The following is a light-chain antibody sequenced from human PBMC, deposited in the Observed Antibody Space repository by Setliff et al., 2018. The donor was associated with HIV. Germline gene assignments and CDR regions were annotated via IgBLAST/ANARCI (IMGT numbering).Light chain of an antibody. CDR1: SSDVGGYNY. J-gene: IGLJ1*01. V-gene: IGLV2-14*01. CDR3: SSYTNSITPDV. Sequence: QSALTQPASVSGSPGQSITISCTGTSSDVGGYNYVSWYQQHPGKDPKLMIYEVSNRPSGVSNRFSGSKSGNTASLTISGLQAEDEADYYCSSYTNSITPDVFGSGTKVTVL. CDR2: EVS.